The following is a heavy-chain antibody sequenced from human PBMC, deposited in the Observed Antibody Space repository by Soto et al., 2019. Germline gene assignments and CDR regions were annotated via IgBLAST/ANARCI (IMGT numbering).Heavy chain of an antibody. V-gene: IGHV1-18*01. CDR1: GYNFDSYG. CDR3: VRDVSVSSGSVGGY. Sequence: QVQLVQSGTEVKKPGASVRVSCKASGYNFDSYGLNWVRQAPGQGLEWMGWISTYTGNTDYPQKFQGRVTMTTDTSTNTAFLDLRSLTSDDTAVYYCVRDVSVSSGSVGGYWGQGTLVTVSS. D-gene: IGHD1-1*01. J-gene: IGHJ4*02. CDR2: ISTYTGNT.